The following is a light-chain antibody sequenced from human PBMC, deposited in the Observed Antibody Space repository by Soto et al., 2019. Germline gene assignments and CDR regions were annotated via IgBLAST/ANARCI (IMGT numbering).Light chain of an antibody. CDR2: EDT. V-gene: IGLV2-23*02. CDR1: KTDIGNYNL. CDR3: SSFAGSGTFVV. Sequence: QSALTQPASVSGSPGQSITISCTGTKTDIGNYNLVSWYQRHPDKAPKLIIYEDTKRPSGISNRFSASKSGTTASLTISGLQAEDEADYHCSSFAGSGTFVVFGGGTKVTVL. J-gene: IGLJ2*01.